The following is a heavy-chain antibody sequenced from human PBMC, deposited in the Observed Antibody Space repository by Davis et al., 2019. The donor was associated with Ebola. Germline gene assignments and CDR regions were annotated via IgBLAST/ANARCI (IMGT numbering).Heavy chain of an antibody. Sequence: AASVKVSCKASGYTFTSYDINWVRQATGQGLEWMGWMNPNSGNTGYAQKFQGRVTMTRNTSISTAYMELSSLRSEDTAVYYCARGGGYSSAAGIYGMDVWGQGTTVTVSS. J-gene: IGHJ6*02. CDR2: MNPNSGNT. V-gene: IGHV1-8*01. CDR1: GYTFTSYD. D-gene: IGHD6-13*01. CDR3: ARGGGYSSAAGIYGMDV.